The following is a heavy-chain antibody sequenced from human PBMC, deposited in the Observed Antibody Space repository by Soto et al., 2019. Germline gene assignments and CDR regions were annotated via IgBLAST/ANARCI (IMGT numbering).Heavy chain of an antibody. V-gene: IGHV3-15*01. CDR2: IKSQNDGGTT. CDR3: TTRPVDTAIPKYYYYYGMDV. D-gene: IGHD5-18*01. Sequence: GGSLRLSCAASGFTFSNTWMTWVRQSPGKGLEWVGRIKSQNDGGTTDYAAPVTGRFTISRDDSKNTLYLQMNSLKTEDTAVYYCTTRPVDTAIPKYYYYYGMDVWGQGTTVTVSS. J-gene: IGHJ6*02. CDR1: GFTFSNTW.